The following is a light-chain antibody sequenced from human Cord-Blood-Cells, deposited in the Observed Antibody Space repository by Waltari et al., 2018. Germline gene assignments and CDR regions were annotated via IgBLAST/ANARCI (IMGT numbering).Light chain of an antibody. V-gene: IGLV2-14*01. J-gene: IGLJ1*01. CDR3: SSYTSSSTYV. CDR1: SSDVGGYNY. CDR2: DVS. Sequence: QSALTQPASVSGSPGQSITISCTGTSSDVGGYNYVSWYQQHPGKAPKLVIYDVSKRPSGVSNRISGYKSGSTASLTISGLQAEDEADYYCSSYTSSSTYVFGTGTKVTVL.